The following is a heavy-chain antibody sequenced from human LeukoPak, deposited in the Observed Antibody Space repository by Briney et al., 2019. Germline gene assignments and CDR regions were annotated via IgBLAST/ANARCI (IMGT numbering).Heavy chain of an antibody. CDR1: GGSISNYY. CDR2: IYTSGST. V-gene: IGHV4-4*07. D-gene: IGHD1-14*01. CDR3: ARDSGH. J-gene: IGHJ4*02. Sequence: SETLSLTCTVSGGSISNYYWNWIRQPAGKGLEWIGLIYTSGSTNYNPSLKSRVTISVDTSKNQVSLKLSSVTAADTAVYYCARDSGHWGQGTLVTVSS.